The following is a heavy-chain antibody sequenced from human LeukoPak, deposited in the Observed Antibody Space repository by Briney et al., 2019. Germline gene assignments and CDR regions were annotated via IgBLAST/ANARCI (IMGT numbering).Heavy chain of an antibody. CDR2: IYTSGST. D-gene: IGHD3-16*01. Sequence: SETLSLTCTVSGGSISSYYWSWIRQPAGKGLEWIGRIYTSGSTNYNPSLKSRVTMSVDTSKNQFSPKLSFVTAADTAVYYCAGGGAQEFDYWGQGTLVTVSS. CDR1: GGSISSYY. J-gene: IGHJ4*02. CDR3: AGGGAQEFDY. V-gene: IGHV4-4*07.